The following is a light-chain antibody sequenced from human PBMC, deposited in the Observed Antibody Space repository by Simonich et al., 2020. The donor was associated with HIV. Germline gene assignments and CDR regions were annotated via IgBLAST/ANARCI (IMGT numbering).Light chain of an antibody. V-gene: IGKV4-1*01. CDR2: WAS. Sequence: DIVMTQSPDSLAVSLGERATINCKSSQSVLYRSNNKNYLAWYQQQPGQPPKLLFCWASTRESGVPDRFSGSGSGTDFTLTISSLQAEDVAIYYCQQYYSTPWTFGQGTKVEIK. CDR1: QSVLYRSNNKNY. CDR3: QQYYSTPWT. J-gene: IGKJ1*01.